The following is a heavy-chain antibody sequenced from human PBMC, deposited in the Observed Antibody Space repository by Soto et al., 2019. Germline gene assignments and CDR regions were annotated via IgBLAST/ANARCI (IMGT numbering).Heavy chain of an antibody. Sequence: QVQLQQSGPGLVKPSETLSLTCTVSGGSISGYYWAWIRQPPGKRLEWIGYIYSSSGNTDYNPSLTRRATISIDMSKNQVSLRLRAVTAADTAMYYCARDYYDSSESMDVWGQGTTVTVSS. CDR1: GGSISGYY. CDR2: IYSSSGNT. D-gene: IGHD3-22*01. CDR3: ARDYYDSSESMDV. V-gene: IGHV4-59*01. J-gene: IGHJ6*02.